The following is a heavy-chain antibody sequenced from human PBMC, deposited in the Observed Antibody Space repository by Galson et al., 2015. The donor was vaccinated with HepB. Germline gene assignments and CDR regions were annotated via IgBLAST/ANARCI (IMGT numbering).Heavy chain of an antibody. J-gene: IGHJ1*01. CDR3: ARDHEVAVADGPGQH. CDR1: GDSVSSNSAA. Sequence: CAISGDSVSSNSAAWNWIRQSPSRGLEWLGRTYYRSKWYNDYAVSVKSRITINPDTSKNQFSLQLNSVTPEDTAVYYCARDHEVAVADGPGQHWGQGTLVTVSS. CDR2: TYYRSKWYN. V-gene: IGHV6-1*01. D-gene: IGHD6-19*01.